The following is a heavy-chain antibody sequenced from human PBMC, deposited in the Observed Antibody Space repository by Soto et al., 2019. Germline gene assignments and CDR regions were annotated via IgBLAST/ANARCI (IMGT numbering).Heavy chain of an antibody. CDR2: IYQRGST. D-gene: IGHD4-17*01. CDR3: VKSGDYGLEAFDL. V-gene: IGHV4-38-2*01. J-gene: IGHJ3*01. Sequence: PSETMSLTCAVSNFSISSGYYWVWIREPPGKGLEYIASIYQRGSTFYNPSLKSRITMSMDTSKNHFSLNLRSVTAADTAVYYCVKSGDYGLEAFDLWGQGTMVNVS. CDR1: NFSISSGYY.